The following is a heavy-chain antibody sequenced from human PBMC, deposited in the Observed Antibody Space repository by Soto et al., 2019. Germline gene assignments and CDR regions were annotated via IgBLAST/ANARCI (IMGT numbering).Heavy chain of an antibody. CDR1: GFTFTSYS. V-gene: IGHV3-48*02. CDR3: AREMGACSDSSCYPGPYDS. CDR2: ITSKSTTI. J-gene: IGHJ5*02. Sequence: LRLSCAASGFTFTSYSMNWVRQAPGQGLEWVSYITSKSTTIKYADSVKGRFTVSRDNAKNSLYLQLNSLRDEDTAVYYCAREMGACSDSSCYPGPYDSWGQGTLVTVSS. D-gene: IGHD3-16*01.